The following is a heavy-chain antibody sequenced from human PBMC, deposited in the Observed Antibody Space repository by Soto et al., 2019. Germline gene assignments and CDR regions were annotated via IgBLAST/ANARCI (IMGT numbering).Heavy chain of an antibody. CDR3: AKGGSSSARYFDT. D-gene: IGHD6-6*01. CDR2: VSFEGSNR. Sequence: QVQVVESGGGVVQPGRSLRLSCVASGFTFSGYGMHWGRQVPGKGLEWVAIVSFEGSNRYYADSVKGRFTVSRDNSRNTLSLQINSLTPDDTSVYYCAKGGSSSARYFDTWGQGTLVTVSS. CDR1: GFTFSGYG. J-gene: IGHJ5*02. V-gene: IGHV3-30*18.